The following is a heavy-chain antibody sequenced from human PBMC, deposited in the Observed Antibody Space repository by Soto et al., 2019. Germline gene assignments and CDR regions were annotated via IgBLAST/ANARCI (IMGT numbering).Heavy chain of an antibody. CDR1: GFIFSNYA. CDR2: IWSDGSYE. Sequence: QVQLVESGGGVVQPGRSLRLSCAASGFIFSNYAMHWVRQAPGQGLEGVALIWSDGSYENYAESVKGRFTISRDNSKNTLYVQMNSLRVEDPAVYFCARGTGSGSLLIDYWGQGTLVTVSS. D-gene: IGHD3-10*01. J-gene: IGHJ4*02. CDR3: ARGTGSGSLLIDY. V-gene: IGHV3-33*01.